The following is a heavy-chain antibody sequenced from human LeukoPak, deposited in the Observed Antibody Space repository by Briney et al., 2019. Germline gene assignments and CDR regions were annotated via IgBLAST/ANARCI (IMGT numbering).Heavy chain of an antibody. D-gene: IGHD3-10*01. J-gene: IGHJ3*02. CDR1: GFTFSSYA. V-gene: IGHV3-23*01. CDR2: ISGSGGST. Sequence: PGGSLRLSCAASGFTFSSYAMSWVRQAPGKGLEWVSAISGSGGSTYYADSVKGRFTISRDNSKNTLYLQMNSLRAEDTAVCYCAKGSDLGGSGSVFDLGAFDIWGQGTMVTVSS. CDR3: AKGSDLGGSGSVFDLGAFDI.